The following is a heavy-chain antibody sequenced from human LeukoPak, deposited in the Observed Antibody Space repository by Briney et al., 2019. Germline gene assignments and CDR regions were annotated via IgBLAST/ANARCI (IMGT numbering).Heavy chain of an antibody. J-gene: IGHJ4*02. D-gene: IGHD6-13*01. CDR2: ITYDGSNK. CDR3: ASEAPYLDIYYSSSFADY. CDR1: GFTFSSYA. V-gene: IGHV3-30-3*01. Sequence: GRSLRLSCAASGFTFSSYAMHWVRQAPGKGLEWVAVITYDGSNKYYADSVKGRFTISRDNSKNTLYLQMNSLRAEDTAVYYCASEAPYLDIYYSSSFADYWGQGTLVTVSS.